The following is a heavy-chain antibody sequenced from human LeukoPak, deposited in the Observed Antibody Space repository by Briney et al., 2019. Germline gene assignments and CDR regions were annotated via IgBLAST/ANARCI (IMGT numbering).Heavy chain of an antibody. D-gene: IGHD6-6*01. CDR2: ISGSGGST. J-gene: IGHJ4*02. CDR3: AKFSSSSPPSLNFDY. V-gene: IGHV3-23*01. CDR1: GFTFSSYA. Sequence: GGSLRLSCAASGFTFSSYAMGWVRQAPGKGLEWVSAISGSGGSTYYADSVKGRFTISRDNSKNTLYLQMNSLRAEDTAVYYCAKFSSSSPPSLNFDYWGQGTLVTVSS.